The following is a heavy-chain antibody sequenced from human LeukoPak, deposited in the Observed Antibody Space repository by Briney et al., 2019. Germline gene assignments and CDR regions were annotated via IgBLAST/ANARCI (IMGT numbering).Heavy chain of an antibody. D-gene: IGHD3-10*01. CDR3: ARDLLWFGELLSSGGNWFDP. V-gene: IGHV3-7*01. CDR2: IKQDGSEK. Sequence: GGSLRLSCAASGFTFSSYWMSWVRQAPGKGLEWVANIKQDGSEKYYVDSVKGRFTISRDNSKNTLCLQMNSLRAEDTAVYYCARDLLWFGELLSSGGNWFDPWGQGTLVTVSS. J-gene: IGHJ5*02. CDR1: GFTFSSYW.